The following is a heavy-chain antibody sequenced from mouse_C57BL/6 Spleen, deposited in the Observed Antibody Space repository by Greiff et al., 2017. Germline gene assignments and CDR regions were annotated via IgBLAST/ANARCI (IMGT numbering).Heavy chain of an antibody. CDR2: IYPRSGNT. J-gene: IGHJ2*01. CDR1: GYTFTSYG. D-gene: IGHD2-2*01. V-gene: IGHV1-81*01. CDR3: ARDLMVTTTLDY. Sequence: QVQLQQSGAELARPGASVKLSCKASGYTFTSYGISWVKQRTGQGLEWIGEIYPRSGNTYYNEKFKGKATLTADKSSSTAYTELRSLTSEDSAVYFCARDLMVTTTLDYWGQGTTLTVSS.